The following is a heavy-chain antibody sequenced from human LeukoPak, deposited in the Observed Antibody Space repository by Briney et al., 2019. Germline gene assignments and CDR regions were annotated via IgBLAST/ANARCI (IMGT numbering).Heavy chain of an antibody. CDR1: GYTFTSYG. CDR2: INPNSGGT. Sequence: ASVKVSCKASGYTFTSYGISWVRQAPGQGLEWMGWINPNSGGTNYAQKFQGRVTMTRDTSISTAYMELSRLRSDDTAVYYCARGSCGGDCYPHVLKIDYWGQGTLVTVSS. V-gene: IGHV1-2*02. D-gene: IGHD2-21*02. CDR3: ARGSCGGDCYPHVLKIDY. J-gene: IGHJ4*02.